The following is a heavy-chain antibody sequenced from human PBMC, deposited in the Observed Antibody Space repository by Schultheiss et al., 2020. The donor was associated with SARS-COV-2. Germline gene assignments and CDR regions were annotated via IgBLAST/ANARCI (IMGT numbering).Heavy chain of an antibody. D-gene: IGHD1-14*01. J-gene: IGHJ4*02. CDR2: INPNSGNT. V-gene: IGHV1-8*02. CDR3: ARILTQTGADY. CDR1: GYTFTGYY. Sequence: ASVKVSCKASGYTFTGYYMHWVRQAPGQGLEWMGRINPNSGNTGYAQKFQGRVTMTRNTSISTAYMELSSLRSEDTAVYYCARILTQTGADYWGQGTLVTVSS.